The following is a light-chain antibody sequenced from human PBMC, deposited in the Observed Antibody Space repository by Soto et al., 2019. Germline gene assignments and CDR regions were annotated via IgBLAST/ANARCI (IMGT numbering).Light chain of an antibody. J-gene: IGKJ1*01. CDR1: QTISSW. V-gene: IGKV1-5*03. Sequence: DIQMTQSPSTLSGSVGDRVTITCLASQTISSWLAWYQQKPGKAPKLLIYKASTLKSGVPSRFSGSGSGTEFTLTISSLQPDDFATYYCQHYNSYSEEFGQGTKVDIK. CDR3: QHYNSYSEE. CDR2: KAS.